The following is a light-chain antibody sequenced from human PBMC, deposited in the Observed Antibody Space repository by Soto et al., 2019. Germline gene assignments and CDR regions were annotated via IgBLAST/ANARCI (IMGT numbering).Light chain of an antibody. CDR1: QTLVYSDGNTF. CDR2: KVS. V-gene: IGKV2-30*01. Sequence: VVMTQSPLSLSVTLGQSASISCRSSQTLVYSDGNTFLNWFQHRPGQSPRRLIYKVSNRDSGVPDRFSGSGSATDFTLRISRVEAEDVGVYYCMQGTYWPEATLFGQGTKLEIK. J-gene: IGKJ1*01. CDR3: MQGTYWPEATL.